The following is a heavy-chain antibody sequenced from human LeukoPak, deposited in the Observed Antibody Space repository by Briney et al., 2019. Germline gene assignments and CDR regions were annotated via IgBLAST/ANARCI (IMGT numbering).Heavy chain of an antibody. Sequence: ASVKVSCKASGYTLTDYTMNWVRQAPGQGLEWMGWINTNTGDPTHAQGFTGRFVFSLDTSVSTAYLQISSLKAEDTAVYYCARGGNYGSGSSHNWIDPWGQGTLVTVSS. J-gene: IGHJ5*02. D-gene: IGHD3-10*01. CDR3: ARGGNYGSGSSHNWIDP. V-gene: IGHV7-4-1*02. CDR2: INTNTGDP. CDR1: GYTLTDYT.